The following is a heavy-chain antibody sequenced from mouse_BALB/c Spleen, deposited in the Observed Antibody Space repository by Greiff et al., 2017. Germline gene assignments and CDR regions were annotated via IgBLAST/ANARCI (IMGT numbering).Heavy chain of an antibody. CDR1: GYTFTSYW. V-gene: IGHV1S81*02. CDR3: ARGGYYYGSSPYYFDY. Sequence: QVQLKQPGAELVKPGASVKLSCKASGYTFTSYWMHWVKQRPGQGLEWIGEINPSNGRTNYNEKFKSKATLTVDKSSSTAYMQLSSLTSEDSAVYYCARGGYYYGSSPYYFDYWGQGTTLTVSS. D-gene: IGHD1-1*01. CDR2: INPSNGRT. J-gene: IGHJ2*01.